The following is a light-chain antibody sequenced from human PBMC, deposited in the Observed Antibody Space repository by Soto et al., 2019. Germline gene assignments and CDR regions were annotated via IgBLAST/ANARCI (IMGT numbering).Light chain of an antibody. J-gene: IGLJ3*02. CDR1: SSNIGSNY. CDR3: VVLDDSLSGWV. V-gene: IGLV1-47*01. CDR2: RNN. Sequence: QSVLTQPPSASGTPGQRVTISCSGSSSNIGSNYVYWYQQLPGTAPKVLIYRNNQRPSGVPDRFSGSKSGTSGYLAISGLRSEDEADYYCVVLDDSLSGWVFGGGTQLTVL.